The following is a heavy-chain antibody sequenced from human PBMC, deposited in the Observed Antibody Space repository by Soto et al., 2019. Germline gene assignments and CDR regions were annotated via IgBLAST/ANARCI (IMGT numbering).Heavy chain of an antibody. CDR2: IYYSGST. CDR3: ARGVGNPAYYYGMDV. V-gene: IGHV4-59*01. D-gene: IGHD1-26*01. Sequence: QVQLQESGPGLVKPSETLSLTCTVSGGSISSYYWSWIRQPPGKGLEWIGCIYYSGSTNYNPSLKSRVTISVDTSKNQFSLKLSSVTAADTAVYYCARGVGNPAYYYGMDVWGQGTTVTVSS. J-gene: IGHJ6*02. CDR1: GGSISSYY.